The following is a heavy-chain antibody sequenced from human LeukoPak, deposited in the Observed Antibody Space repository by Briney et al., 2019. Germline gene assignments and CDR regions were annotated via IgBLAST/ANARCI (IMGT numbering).Heavy chain of an antibody. J-gene: IGHJ5*02. V-gene: IGHV3-23*01. D-gene: IGHD4-23*01. Sequence: GGSLRLSCAASGFTFSSYAMSWVRQAPGKGLEWVSAISDSGGSTYSTDSVRGRFTISRDNSKNTLYLQMNSLRAEDTAVYYCAKDYATVVSNWFDPWGQGTLVTVSS. CDR1: GFTFSSYA. CDR2: ISDSGGST. CDR3: AKDYATVVSNWFDP.